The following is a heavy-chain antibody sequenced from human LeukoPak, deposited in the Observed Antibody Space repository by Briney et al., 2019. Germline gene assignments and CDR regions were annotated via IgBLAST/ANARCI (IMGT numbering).Heavy chain of an antibody. D-gene: IGHD3-22*01. CDR2: INPNSGGT. J-gene: IGHJ4*02. CDR3: ARDTRYYYDSSGYYAQERKYYCDY. V-gene: IGHV1-2*02. CDR1: GYTFTGYY. Sequence: ASVKVSCKACGYTFTGYYMHWVRQAPGQGLEWMGWINPNSGGTNYAQKFQGRVTMTRDTAISTAYLELSRLRSDDTAVYYCARDTRYYYDSSGYYAQERKYYCDYWGQGPLVSVSS.